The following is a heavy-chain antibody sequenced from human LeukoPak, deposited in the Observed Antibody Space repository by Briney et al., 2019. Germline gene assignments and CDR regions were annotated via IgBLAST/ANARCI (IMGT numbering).Heavy chain of an antibody. CDR1: GFTFSSYA. J-gene: IGHJ5*02. D-gene: IGHD2-21*01. CDR3: AKGVVITRVFVGLDP. V-gene: IGHV3-23*01. CDR2: ISSSGGTT. Sequence: GGSLRLSCSASGFTFSSYAMNWVRQAPGKGLEWVSGISSSGGTTYYADSVKGRFTISRDSSKNTLYLQMNSLRAEDTAVYYCAKGVVITRVFVGLDPWGQGTLVTVSS.